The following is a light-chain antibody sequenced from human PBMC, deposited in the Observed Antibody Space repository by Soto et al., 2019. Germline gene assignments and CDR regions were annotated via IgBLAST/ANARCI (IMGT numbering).Light chain of an antibody. Sequence: DIQMTQSPSSVSASVGDRVTVTCRASQGISSWLAWYQQKPGKAPKLLLYAASTLQSGVSSRFSGRGTGTDFNLPISHLPPEEFATYYCPQNNSFPLTFGGGTTVEIK. V-gene: IGKV1D-12*01. CDR2: AAS. CDR1: QGISSW. CDR3: PQNNSFPLT. J-gene: IGKJ4*01.